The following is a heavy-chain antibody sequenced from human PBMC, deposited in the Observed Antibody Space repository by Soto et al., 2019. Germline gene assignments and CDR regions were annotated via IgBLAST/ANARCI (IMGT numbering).Heavy chain of an antibody. V-gene: IGHV4-4*02. J-gene: IGHJ5*02. Sequence: QVQLQESGPGLVKPSGTLSLTCAFSGGSISSSNWWSWVRQPPGKGLERTGEIYHSGSTNYNPSLKRRVTTSVDKSKNQFSLKLGSVTAADTAVYYCARDGPAEVGATANCFDPWGQGTLVTVSS. CDR2: IYHSGST. D-gene: IGHD1-26*01. CDR3: ARDGPAEVGATANCFDP. CDR1: GGSISSSNW.